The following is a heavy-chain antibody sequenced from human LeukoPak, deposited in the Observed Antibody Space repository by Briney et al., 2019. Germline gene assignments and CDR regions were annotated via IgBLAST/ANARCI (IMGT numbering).Heavy chain of an antibody. D-gene: IGHD6-13*01. CDR2: VSYDSGSNK. V-gene: IGHV3-30*19. CDR1: GFTFSSYG. J-gene: IGHJ4*02. CDR3: ACHLYASSYYYFDY. Sequence: GGSLRLSCATSGFTFSSYGKNWVRQAPGKGLEWVAVVSYDSGSNKYYADSVKGRFTISRDNSKNTLYLQMSSLGPEDTAVYYCACHLYASSYYYFDYWCQGTLVTVSS.